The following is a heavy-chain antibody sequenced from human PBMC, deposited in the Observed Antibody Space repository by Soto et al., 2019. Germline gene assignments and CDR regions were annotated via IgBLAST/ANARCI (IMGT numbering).Heavy chain of an antibody. D-gene: IGHD1-1*01. CDR2: TYYRSKWYN. J-gene: IGHJ6*02. V-gene: IGHV6-1*01. Sequence: PSQTLSLTCAISGDSVSSNSAAWNWIRQSPSRGLVWLGRTYYRSKWYNDYAVSVKSRITINPDTSKNQFSLQLNSVTPEDTAVYYCARGGGVGWNDIGGMDVWGQGTTVTVSS. CDR3: ARGGGVGWNDIGGMDV. CDR1: GDSVSSNSAA.